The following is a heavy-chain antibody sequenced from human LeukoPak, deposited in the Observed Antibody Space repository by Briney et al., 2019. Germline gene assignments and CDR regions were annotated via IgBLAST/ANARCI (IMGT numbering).Heavy chain of an antibody. CDR3: ATEYYYDSSGPTPLDY. Sequence: ASVKVSCKVSGYTLTELSMHWVRQAPGKGLEWMGGFDPGDGETIYAQKFQGRVTMTEDTSTDTAYMELSSLRSEDTAVYYCATEYYYDSSGPTPLDYWGQGTLVTVSS. J-gene: IGHJ4*02. D-gene: IGHD3-22*01. V-gene: IGHV1-24*01. CDR2: FDPGDGET. CDR1: GYTLTELS.